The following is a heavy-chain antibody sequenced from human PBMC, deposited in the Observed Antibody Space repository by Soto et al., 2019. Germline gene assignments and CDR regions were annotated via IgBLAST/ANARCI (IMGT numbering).Heavy chain of an antibody. D-gene: IGHD3-3*02. J-gene: IGHJ4*02. V-gene: IGHV1-3*01. CDR3: MRDDYPSCTFGDY. CDR2: INAGNGNT. Sequence: SXKVYFKASGYTXTSFAMNWVRQAPGQRLEWIGWINAGNGNTKYSKKFQGRVTITRDTSERTAYMELSSLRPEDTDLYYCMRDDYPSCTFGDYWGQGTLGTVS. CDR1: GYTXTSFA.